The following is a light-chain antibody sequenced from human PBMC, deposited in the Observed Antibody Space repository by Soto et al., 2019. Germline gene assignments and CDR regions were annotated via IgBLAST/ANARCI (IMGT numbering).Light chain of an antibody. Sequence: EIVLTQSPGTLSLSPGDRATLSCRASQSVVGNYLGWYQQKPGQAPRLLIYGASSRATGIPDRFSGSGSGTDFTLTIIRLEPEDFAVYYCQQYGGSPPLSFGGGTKVDI. CDR2: GAS. V-gene: IGKV3-20*01. J-gene: IGKJ4*01. CDR1: QSVVGNY. CDR3: QQYGGSPPLS.